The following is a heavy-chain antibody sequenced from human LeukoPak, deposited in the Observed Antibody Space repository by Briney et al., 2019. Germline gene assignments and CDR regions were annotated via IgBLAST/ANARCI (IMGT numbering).Heavy chain of an antibody. J-gene: IGHJ3*02. CDR1: GFSLSTSGVG. V-gene: IGHV2-5*02. D-gene: IGHD3-22*01. CDR3: AHRLSYYDSSADDAFDI. Sequence: SGPTLVNPTQTLTLTCTFSGFSLSTSGVGVGWIRQPPGKALEWLALIYWDDDKRYSPSLKSRLTITKDTSKNQVVLTMTNMDPVDTATYYCAHRLSYYDSSADDAFDIWGQGTMVTVSS. CDR2: IYWDDDK.